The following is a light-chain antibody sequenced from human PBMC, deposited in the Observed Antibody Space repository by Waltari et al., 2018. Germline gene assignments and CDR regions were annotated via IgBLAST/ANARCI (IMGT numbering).Light chain of an antibody. V-gene: IGLV2-23*02. Sequence: QSALTQPASVSGSPGQSITISCTGTSSDVGSYNRVSWYQQNPGEVPKLMIYEVNKRPSGGAVRFSGSKSGNTATLTISGLQAEDEADYYCSSHTSDLSWLFGGGTKVTVL. J-gene: IGLJ3*02. CDR2: EVN. CDR3: SSHTSDLSWL. CDR1: SSDVGSYNR.